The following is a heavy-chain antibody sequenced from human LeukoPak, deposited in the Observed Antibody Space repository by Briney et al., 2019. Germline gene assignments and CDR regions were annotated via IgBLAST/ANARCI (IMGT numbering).Heavy chain of an antibody. J-gene: IGHJ4*02. D-gene: IGHD6-13*01. Sequence: SETLSLTCTVSGGSISSSTYYWGWIRQPPGKGLEWIGSIYHSGSTYYSSGSTYYKPSLKSRATISLDTSKDQFSLKLNSVTAADTAVYYCASPRLYEAAAFNWGQGTLVTVSS. CDR1: GGSISSSTYY. CDR3: ASPRLYEAAAFN. CDR2: IYHSGSTYYSSGST. V-gene: IGHV4-39*07.